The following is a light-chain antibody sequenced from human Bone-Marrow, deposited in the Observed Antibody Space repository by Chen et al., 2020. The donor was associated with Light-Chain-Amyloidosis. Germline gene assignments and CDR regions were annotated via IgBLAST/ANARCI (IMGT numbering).Light chain of an antibody. CDR3: SSYTITNTLV. CDR2: EVT. J-gene: IGLJ1*01. V-gene: IGLV2-14*01. CDR1: SSDVGGDNH. Sequence: QSALTQPASVSGSPGQSTTTPCTGTSSDVGGDNHVSWYQQHPDKAPKLMIYEVTNRPSWVPDRFSGSKSDNTASLTISGLQTEDEADYFCSSYTITNTLVFGSGTRVTVL.